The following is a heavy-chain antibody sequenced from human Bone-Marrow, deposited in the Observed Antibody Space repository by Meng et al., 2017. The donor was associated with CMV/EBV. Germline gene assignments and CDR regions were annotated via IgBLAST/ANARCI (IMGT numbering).Heavy chain of an antibody. CDR2: IFTDTSNT. D-gene: IGHD2-15*01. J-gene: IGHJ4*02. Sequence: KFSCKASGYTFTRTAMHWVRQAPGQRPEWMGYIFTDTSNTRSSQKFQDRITITRDTSATTVYMEMSSLRFEDTAVYFCARGAGGYDFWGQGTLVTVSS. V-gene: IGHV1-3*04. CDR3: ARGAGGYDF. CDR1: GYTFTRTA.